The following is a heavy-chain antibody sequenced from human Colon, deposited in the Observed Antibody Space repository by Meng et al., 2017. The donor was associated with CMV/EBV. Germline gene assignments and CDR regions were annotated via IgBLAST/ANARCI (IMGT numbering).Heavy chain of an antibody. CDR3: ARDDLLDIVVVPAAI. D-gene: IGHD2-2*01. Sequence: GSLRLSCTVSGGSIRISTYYWAWIRQPPGRGLEWIGSIYYNGTTYHNPSLKSRVSISVDTSKNQFSLKLSSVTAADTAVYYCARDDLLDIVVVPAAIWGQGTMVTVSS. J-gene: IGHJ3*02. CDR2: IYYNGTT. V-gene: IGHV4-39*07. CDR1: GGSIRISTYY.